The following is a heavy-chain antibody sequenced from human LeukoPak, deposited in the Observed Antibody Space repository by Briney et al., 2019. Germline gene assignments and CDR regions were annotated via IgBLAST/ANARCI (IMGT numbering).Heavy chain of an antibody. CDR3: AREAGYDFWSGYRSNWFDP. Sequence: PSETLSLTCTVSGGSISSYYWSWIRQPPGKGLEWIGYIYYSGSTNYNPSLKSRVTISVDTSKNQFSLKLSSVTAADTAVYYCAREAGYDFWSGYRSNWFDPWGQGTLVTVSS. J-gene: IGHJ5*02. V-gene: IGHV4-59*01. D-gene: IGHD3-3*01. CDR2: IYYSGST. CDR1: GGSISSYY.